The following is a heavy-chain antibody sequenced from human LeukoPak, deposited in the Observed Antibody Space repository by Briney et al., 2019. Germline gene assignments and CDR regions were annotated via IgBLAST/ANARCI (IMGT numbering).Heavy chain of an antibody. CDR3: AKRGNSWDLFDY. V-gene: IGHV3-23*01. CDR1: GFTFSSYV. J-gene: IGHJ4*02. Sequence: GGSLRLSCAASGFTFSSYVMSWVRQAPGKGLEWVSNIGGSVGSMFYAASVKGRFAISRDNSKKTLFLQMNNLRVEDTAVYYCAKRGNSWDLFDYWGRGTLVTVSS. CDR2: IGGSVGSM. D-gene: IGHD6-13*01.